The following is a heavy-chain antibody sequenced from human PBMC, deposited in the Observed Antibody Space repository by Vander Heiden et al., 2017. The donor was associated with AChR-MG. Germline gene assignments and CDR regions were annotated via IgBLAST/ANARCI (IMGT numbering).Heavy chain of an antibody. CDR3: ARDGRYRPHMDV. CDR1: GFPFSGYR. V-gene: IGHV3-21*01. D-gene: IGHD3-16*02. CDR2: ISSSSSYI. J-gene: IGHJ6*02. Sequence: EVQLLESGGGLVKPGGSLRLSCAAHGFPFSGYRMNWVRQAPGKGLEWVSSISSSSSYIYYADAVKGRFTISRDNAKNSLYLKMKSMRAEDTAVYYCARDGRYRPHMDVWGQVTTITVS.